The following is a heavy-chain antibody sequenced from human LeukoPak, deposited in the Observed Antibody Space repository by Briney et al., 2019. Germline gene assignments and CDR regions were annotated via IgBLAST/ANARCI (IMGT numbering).Heavy chain of an antibody. Sequence: PGGSLRLSCAASGFTFSSYSMNWVRQAPGKGLEWVSYISSSSSTIYYADSVKGRFTISRDNAKNSLYLQMNSLRAEDTAVYYCAGYCSSTSCYNAFDIWGQGTMVTVSS. CDR2: ISSSSSTI. D-gene: IGHD2-2*02. CDR1: GFTFSSYS. J-gene: IGHJ3*02. CDR3: AGYCSSTSCYNAFDI. V-gene: IGHV3-48*01.